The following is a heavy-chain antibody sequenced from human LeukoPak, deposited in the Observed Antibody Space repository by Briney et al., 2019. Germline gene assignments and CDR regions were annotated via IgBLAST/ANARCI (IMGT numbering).Heavy chain of an antibody. V-gene: IGHV1-69*06. CDR2: IIPIFGTA. D-gene: IGHD4-11*01. CDR3: ARGAGSTGYYYGMDV. CDR1: GGTFSSYA. Sequence: GASVKVSCKASGGTFSSYATSWVRQAPGQGLEWMGGIIPIFGTANYAQKFQGRVTITADKSTSTAYMELSSLRSEDTAVYYCARGAGSTGYYYGMDVWGQGTTVTVSS. J-gene: IGHJ6*02.